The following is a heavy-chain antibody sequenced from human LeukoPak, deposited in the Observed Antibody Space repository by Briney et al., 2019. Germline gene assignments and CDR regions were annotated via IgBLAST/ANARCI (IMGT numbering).Heavy chain of an antibody. V-gene: IGHV3-13*01. D-gene: IGHD6-13*01. CDR2: IGTAGDT. CDR3: ARGTDRSSWYLSAFDI. CDR1: GFTFSSYE. Sequence: PGGSLRLSCAASGFTFSSYEMHWVRQATGKGLEWVSDIGTAGDTYYPGSVKGRFTISRENAKNSLYLQMNSLRAGDTAVYYCARGTDRSSWYLSAFDIWGQGTMVTVSS. J-gene: IGHJ3*02.